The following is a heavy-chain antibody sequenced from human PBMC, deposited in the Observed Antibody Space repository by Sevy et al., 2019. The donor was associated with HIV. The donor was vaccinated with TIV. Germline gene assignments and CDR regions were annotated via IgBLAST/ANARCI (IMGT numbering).Heavy chain of an antibody. D-gene: IGHD4-17*01. CDR3: ARDPRIFGDYLLTYFDY. CDR2: IWYDGNNQ. V-gene: IGHV3-33*01. J-gene: IGHJ4*02. CDR1: GFAFSDYG. Sequence: GSSLRLSCVASGFAFSDYGMHWVRQAPGKGLEWVAVIWYDGNNQHYADSVRGRFTISRDNSKNTLYLQLSSLRAEDTAVYYCARDPRIFGDYLLTYFDYWGQGVLVTVSS.